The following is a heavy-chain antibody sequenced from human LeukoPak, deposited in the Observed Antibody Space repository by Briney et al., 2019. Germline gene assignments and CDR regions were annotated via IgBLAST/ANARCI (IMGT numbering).Heavy chain of an antibody. J-gene: IGHJ6*02. CDR3: ARDLFGRDPYYDFWSGYYYYYYGMDV. Sequence: ASVKVSCKASGGTFSSYAISWVRQAPGQGLEWMGIINPSGGSTSYAQKFQGRVTMTRDTSTSTVYMELSSLRSEDTAVYYCARDLFGRDPYYDFWSGYYYYYYGMDVWGQGTTVTVSS. V-gene: IGHV1-46*01. CDR2: INPSGGST. CDR1: GGTFSSYA. D-gene: IGHD3-3*01.